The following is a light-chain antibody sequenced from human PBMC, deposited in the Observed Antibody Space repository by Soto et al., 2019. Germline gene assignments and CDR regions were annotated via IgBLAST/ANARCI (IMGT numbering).Light chain of an antibody. J-gene: IGKJ5*01. V-gene: IGKV3-15*01. CDR1: HSVSTS. CDR3: QQYHHWPPIP. CDR2: GAS. Sequence: EVIMTQSASALSVSPGESATLSCRASHSVSTSLAWYQQKPGQAPRLLIYGASTRATDIPARFSGSGSGTEFTLTISSLQSEDFAVYYCQQYHHWPPIPFAQGTLLAIK.